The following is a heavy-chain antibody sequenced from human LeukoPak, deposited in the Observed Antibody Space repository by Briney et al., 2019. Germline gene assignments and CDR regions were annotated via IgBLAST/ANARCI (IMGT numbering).Heavy chain of an antibody. CDR3: TRPGGSYLGFDY. V-gene: IGHV3-73*01. J-gene: IGHJ4*02. Sequence: GGSLRLSCAASGFTFSGSAMHWVRQASGKGLEWVGRIRSKANSYATAYAASVKGRFTISRDDSKNTAYLQMNSLKTEDTAVYYCTRPGGSYLGFDYWGQGTLVTVSS. CDR2: IRSKANSYAT. CDR1: GFTFSGSA. D-gene: IGHD1-26*01.